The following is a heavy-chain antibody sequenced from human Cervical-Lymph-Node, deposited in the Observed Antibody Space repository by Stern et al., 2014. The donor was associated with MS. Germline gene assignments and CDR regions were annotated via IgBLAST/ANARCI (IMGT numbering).Heavy chain of an antibody. CDR1: GFTFDSYG. J-gene: IGHJ4*02. Sequence: VQLVESGGGVVQPGRPLTVSCAASGFTFDSYGMHWVRQTPGKGLEWLAVIWYDGSHKYYADSVKGRFTISRDNSKNTLHLQMDSLRAEDTAVYFCARGGLHVGSERLDYWGQGALVTVSS. CDR3: ARGGLHVGSERLDY. D-gene: IGHD1-26*01. V-gene: IGHV3-33*01. CDR2: IWYDGSHK.